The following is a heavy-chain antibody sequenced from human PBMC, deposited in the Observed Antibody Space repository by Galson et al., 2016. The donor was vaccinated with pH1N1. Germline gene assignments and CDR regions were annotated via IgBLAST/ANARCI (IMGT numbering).Heavy chain of an antibody. CDR3: ARDRSVLRYFDWLPNWFDP. Sequence: TLSLTCTVSGASISSGGYHWSWIRRSAGEGLEWIGHVYSSGRTNYSPSLKSRVTISIDTSKNQFSLKLDSVTAAETAIYYCARDRSVLRYFDWLPNWFDPWGQGALVTVSS. CDR1: GASISSGGYH. V-gene: IGHV4-61*09. J-gene: IGHJ5*02. CDR2: VYSSGRT. D-gene: IGHD3-9*01.